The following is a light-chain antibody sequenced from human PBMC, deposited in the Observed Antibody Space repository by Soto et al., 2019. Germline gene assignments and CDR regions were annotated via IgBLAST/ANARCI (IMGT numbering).Light chain of an antibody. J-gene: IGKJ4*01. Sequence: DIQMTQSPSSLSASVGDRVTITCQASHDIRNCLNWYQQKPGRAPKLLIYSASNLDTGVPSRFSGSGSGTDFTFTISSLQPEDIATYYCQQFENLPLTFGGGTKVDIK. CDR1: HDIRNC. V-gene: IGKV1-33*01. CDR3: QQFENLPLT. CDR2: SAS.